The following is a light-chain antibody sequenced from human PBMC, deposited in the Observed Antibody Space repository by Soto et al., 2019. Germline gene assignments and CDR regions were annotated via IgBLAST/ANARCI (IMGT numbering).Light chain of an antibody. J-gene: IGKJ2*01. V-gene: IGKV3-11*01. CDR1: QSVNSY. Sequence: EIVLTQSPATLSLSPGERATLSCRASQSVNSYLAWYQQKCGQAPRLLIYDTSNRATGIPDRFSGSGSGTVFALTISSLEPEDFAVYYCQQRGSWPTFGQGTRLEIK. CDR3: QQRGSWPT. CDR2: DTS.